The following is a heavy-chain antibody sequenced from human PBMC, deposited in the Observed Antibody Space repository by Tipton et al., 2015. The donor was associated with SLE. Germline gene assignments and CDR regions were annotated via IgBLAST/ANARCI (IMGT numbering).Heavy chain of an antibody. CDR3: ARRRYSSSSRPYWYFDL. Sequence: TLSLTCTVSGGSISSYYWSWIRQPPGEGLEWIGYIYYSGSTNYNPSLKSRVTISVDTSKNQFSLKLSSVTAADTAVYYCARRRYSSSSRPYWYFDLWGRGTLVTVAS. V-gene: IGHV4-59*08. CDR2: IYYSGST. J-gene: IGHJ2*01. D-gene: IGHD6-6*01. CDR1: GGSISSYY.